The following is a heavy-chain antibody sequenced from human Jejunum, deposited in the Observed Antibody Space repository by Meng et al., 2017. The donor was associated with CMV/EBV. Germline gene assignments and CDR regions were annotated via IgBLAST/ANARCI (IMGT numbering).Heavy chain of an antibody. CDR2: IHTSGTT. D-gene: IGHD2-2*01. V-gene: IGHV4-4*07. J-gene: IGHJ4*02. CDR3: AREKSSCTSSTCYGVDS. Sequence: QVQLEESGPGLVNPSETLSLTCTVSDGSISSYYWSWIRQSAGKGLEWIGRIHTSGTTNYNPSLKSRVTLSLDTSKDQFSLKLTSVTAADTAVYYCAREKSSCTSSTCYGVDSWGQGTLVTVSS. CDR1: DGSISSYY.